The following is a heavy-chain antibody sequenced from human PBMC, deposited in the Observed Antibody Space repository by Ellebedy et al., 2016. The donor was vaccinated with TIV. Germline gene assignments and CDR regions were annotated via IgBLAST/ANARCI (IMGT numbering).Heavy chain of an antibody. Sequence: GGSLRLXCPASGFTFSGYGMHWVRQAPGKGLEWVAVIWYDGSKTYYGDSVKGRVTISRDDTKSTLFLQMNSLRAEDTAVYYCARDLGTVNYYFDYWGQGTLVTVSS. J-gene: IGHJ4*02. CDR3: ARDLGTVNYYFDY. CDR1: GFTFSGYG. V-gene: IGHV3-33*01. CDR2: IWYDGSKT. D-gene: IGHD4-17*01.